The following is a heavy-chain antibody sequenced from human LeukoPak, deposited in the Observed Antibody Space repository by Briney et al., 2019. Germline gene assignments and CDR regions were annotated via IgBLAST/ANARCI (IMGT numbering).Heavy chain of an antibody. CDR2: IRYDGSNK. CDR1: GFTFSSYG. V-gene: IGHV3-30*02. J-gene: IGHJ4*02. D-gene: IGHD1-26*01. CDR3: AKDHMFIAGATWNFNY. Sequence: PGGSLRLSCAASGFTFSSYGMHWVRQAPGKGLEWVAFIRYDGSNKYYADSVKGRFTISRDNSKNTLYLQMNSLRAEDTAVYYCAKDHMFIAGATWNFNYWGQGTLVTVSS.